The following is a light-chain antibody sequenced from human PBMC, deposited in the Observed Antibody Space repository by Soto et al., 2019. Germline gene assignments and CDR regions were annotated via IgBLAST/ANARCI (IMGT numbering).Light chain of an antibody. CDR3: QQSFSFTPT. Sequence: DIQVTQSPSSLSASVGDRATITCRASRNVNNFLNWYQQKPGKAPDLLIYGASRLQIGVPSRFTGSGSETDFTLTISSLQPEDFATYFCQQSFSFTPTVGQGTRLEI. CDR2: GAS. CDR1: RNVNNF. V-gene: IGKV1-39*01. J-gene: IGKJ5*01.